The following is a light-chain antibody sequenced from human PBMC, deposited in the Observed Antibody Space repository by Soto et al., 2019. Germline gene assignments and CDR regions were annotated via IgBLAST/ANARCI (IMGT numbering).Light chain of an antibody. V-gene: IGKV1-5*01. CDR2: DAS. Sequence: DIQITQNPSTLSASVGDRVTLTFRASQSIGTWLAWYQQKPGKAPKLLIYDASSLESGVPSRFSGSGSGTEFTLTISNLQPEDSATYYCQHYNSYSRTFGQGTKVDIK. CDR1: QSIGTW. J-gene: IGKJ1*01. CDR3: QHYNSYSRT.